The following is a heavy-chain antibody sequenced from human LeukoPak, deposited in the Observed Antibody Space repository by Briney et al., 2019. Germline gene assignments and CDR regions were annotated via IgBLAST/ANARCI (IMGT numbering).Heavy chain of an antibody. CDR1: GFSLSTSGVG. J-gene: IGHJ5*02. Sequence: SGPTLVNPTQTLTLTCTFSGFSLSTSGVGVGWIRQPPGKALEWLALIYWNDDKRYSPSLKGRLTITKDTSKNQVVLTMTNMDPVDTDTYYCARKRSLRYFDWLSQYNWFDPWGQGTLVTVSS. CDR3: ARKRSLRYFDWLSQYNWFDP. CDR2: IYWNDDK. V-gene: IGHV2-5*01. D-gene: IGHD3-9*01.